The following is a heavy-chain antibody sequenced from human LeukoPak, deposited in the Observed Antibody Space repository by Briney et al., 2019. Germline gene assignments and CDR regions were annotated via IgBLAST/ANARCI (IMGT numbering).Heavy chain of an antibody. J-gene: IGHJ5*02. V-gene: IGHV1-8*01. Sequence: ASVKVSCKASGYTFTSYDINWVRQATGQGLEWMGWMNPNSGSTVYAQKFQGRVTMTRNTSISTAYMELSSLRSEDTAVYYCARGLCRRHDTIFGVVIRCRGDWFDPRGQGTLVTVSS. D-gene: IGHD3-3*01. CDR3: ARGLCRRHDTIFGVVIRCRGDWFDP. CDR2: MNPNSGST. CDR1: GYTFTSYD.